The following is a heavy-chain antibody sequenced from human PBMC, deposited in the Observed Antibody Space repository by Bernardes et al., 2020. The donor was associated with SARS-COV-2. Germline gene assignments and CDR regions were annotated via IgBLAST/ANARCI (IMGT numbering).Heavy chain of an antibody. Sequence: ASVKVSCKASGYTFTGYYMHWVRQAPGQGLEWMGWINPNSGGTNYAQKFQGRVTMTRDTSISTAYMELSRLRSDDTAVYYCARDKDFIVVVPAAMEFDYWGQGTLVTVSS. CDR2: INPNSGGT. D-gene: IGHD2-2*01. J-gene: IGHJ4*02. CDR1: GYTFTGYY. CDR3: ARDKDFIVVVPAAMEFDY. V-gene: IGHV1-2*02.